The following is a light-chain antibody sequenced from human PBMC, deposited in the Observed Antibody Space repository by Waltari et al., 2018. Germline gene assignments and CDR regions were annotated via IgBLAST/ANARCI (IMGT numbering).Light chain of an antibody. CDR1: GSNIGAGYD. Sequence: QSVLTQPPSVSGAPGQRVTISCSGSGSNIGAGYDVHWYRQLPGKAPTLLIYGVNRRPPGGSDRFSGAPFGASASLAIAGLQADDEADYYCQSYDTTLGVVFGGGTKLTVL. CDR3: QSYDTTLGVV. J-gene: IGLJ2*01. V-gene: IGLV1-40*01. CDR2: GVN.